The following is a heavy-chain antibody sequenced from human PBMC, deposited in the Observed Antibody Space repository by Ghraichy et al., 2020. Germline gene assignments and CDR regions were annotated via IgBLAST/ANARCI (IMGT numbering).Heavy chain of an antibody. V-gene: IGHV3-48*02. CDR3: ARGSSVVRFYYYDGMDV. Sequence: GALRLSCVGSGLSDYSMNWVRQSPGKGLEWISYITRSSSFKSYTDSVKGRFTISRDNAQNSLYLQMNSLRDEDTAVYYCARGSSVVRFYYYDGMDVWGQGTTVTVSS. D-gene: IGHD4-23*01. CDR2: ITRSSSFK. J-gene: IGHJ6*02. CDR1: GLSDYS.